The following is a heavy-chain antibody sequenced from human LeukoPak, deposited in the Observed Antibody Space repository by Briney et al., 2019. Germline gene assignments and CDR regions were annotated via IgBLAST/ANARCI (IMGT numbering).Heavy chain of an antibody. Sequence: SETLSLTCAVYGGSFSGYYWSWIRQPPGKGLEWIGEINHSGSTNYNPSLKSRVTISVDTSKNQFPLKLSSVTAADTAVYYCARGQTSYYCSGGSCHPDYFDYWGQGTLVTVSS. J-gene: IGHJ4*02. CDR2: INHSGST. CDR3: ARGQTSYYCSGGSCHPDYFDY. CDR1: GGSFSGYY. D-gene: IGHD2-15*01. V-gene: IGHV4-34*01.